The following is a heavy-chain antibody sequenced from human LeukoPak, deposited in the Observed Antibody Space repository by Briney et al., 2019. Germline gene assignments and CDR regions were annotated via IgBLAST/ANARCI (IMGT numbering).Heavy chain of an antibody. CDR1: GLTFSSYG. J-gene: IGHJ5*02. D-gene: IGHD2-2*01. CDR3: AKGGCSSTTCYLANP. V-gene: IGHV3-30*18. CDR2: ISYDGTIR. Sequence: GGSLRLSCAASGLTFSSYGMHWVRQAPGKGLEWVAVISYDGTIRNYADSVKGRFTISRNNSKNTLYLQMNSLTAEDTALYYCAKGGCSSTTCYLANPWGQGTLVTVSS.